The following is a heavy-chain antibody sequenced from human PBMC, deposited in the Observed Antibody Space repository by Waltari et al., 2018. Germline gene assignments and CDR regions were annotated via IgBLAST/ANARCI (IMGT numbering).Heavy chain of an antibody. Sequence: EVQLVQSGAEVKKPGESLKISCKGSGYSFTSYWIVWVRQMHGKGLEWMGIIYPCDSDPTYSPSFQGQVTISADKSSSTAYLEWSSLKASDTAMYFCARRLGGYYYGMDVWGQGTTVTVSS. CDR2: IYPCDSDP. D-gene: IGHD1-26*01. J-gene: IGHJ6*02. CDR1: GYSFTSYW. CDR3: ARRLGGYYYGMDV. V-gene: IGHV5-51*01.